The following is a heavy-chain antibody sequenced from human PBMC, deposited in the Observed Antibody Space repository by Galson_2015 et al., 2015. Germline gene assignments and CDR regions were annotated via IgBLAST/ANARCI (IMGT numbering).Heavy chain of an antibody. V-gene: IGHV3-23*01. CDR1: GFTFSSCA. CDR3: AKGDVPMVRGAFDY. J-gene: IGHJ4*02. D-gene: IGHD3-10*01. CDR2: ISGSGGST. Sequence: SLRLSCAASGFTFSSCAMSWVRQAPGKGLEWVSAISGSGGSTYYADSVKGRFTISRDNSKNTLYLQMNGLRAEDTAVYYCAKGDVPMVRGAFDYWGQGTLVTVSS.